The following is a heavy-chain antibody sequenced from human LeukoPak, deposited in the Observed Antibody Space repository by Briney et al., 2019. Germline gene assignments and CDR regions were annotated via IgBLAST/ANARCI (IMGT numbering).Heavy chain of an antibody. V-gene: IGHV3-11*05. CDR3: ARALVVVPAAIHYYYGMDV. D-gene: IGHD2-2*01. CDR1: GFTFSDYY. CDR2: ISSSSYT. Sequence: PGGSLRLSCAASGFTFSDYYMSWIRQAPGKGLEWVSYISSSSYTNYADSVKGRFTISRDNAKNSLYLQMNSLRAEDTAVYYCARALVVVPAAIHYYYGMDVWGQGTTVTVSS. J-gene: IGHJ6*02.